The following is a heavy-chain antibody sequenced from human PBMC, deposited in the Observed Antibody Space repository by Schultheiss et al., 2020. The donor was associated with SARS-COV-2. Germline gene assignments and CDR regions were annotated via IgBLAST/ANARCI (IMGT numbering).Heavy chain of an antibody. Sequence: GGSLRLSCAAPGFTFRNYWMDWVRQAPGKGLQWVANIKQDGSVEHYVDSVRGRFTISRDDSKSTLYLQMNSLTVEDTAVYYCVSDYLWYYYMDVWGKGTTVTVSS. V-gene: IGHV3-7*01. CDR1: GFTFRNYW. CDR2: IKQDGSVE. D-gene: IGHD3-16*01. J-gene: IGHJ6*03. CDR3: VSDYLWYYYMDV.